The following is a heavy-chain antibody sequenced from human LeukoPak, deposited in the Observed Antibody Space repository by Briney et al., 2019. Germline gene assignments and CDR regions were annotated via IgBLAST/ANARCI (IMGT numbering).Heavy chain of an antibody. J-gene: IGHJ4*02. CDR2: INPSGGST. D-gene: IGHD1-1*01. CDR1: GYTFTSYY. V-gene: IGHV1-46*01. CDR3: ATPGETGTAPGY. Sequence: ASVKVSCKASGYTFTSYYMHWVRQAPGQGLEWMGIINPSGGSTSYAQKFQGRVTMTRDTSTSTVYMELSSLRSEDTAVYYCATPGETGTAPGYWGQGTLVTVSS.